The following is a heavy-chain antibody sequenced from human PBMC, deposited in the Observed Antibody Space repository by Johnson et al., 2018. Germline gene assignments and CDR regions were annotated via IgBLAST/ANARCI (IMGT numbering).Heavy chain of an antibody. CDR2: ISSNGDST. Sequence: VQLVESGGGSVQPGGSLRLSCAASGFTFSSYAMHWVRQAPGKGLQCVSGISSNGDSTYYADSVKGRFSISRDNSKNTLYLQMGGLRAGDTAVYYCARERGCVGGAGGYSGIYYNYYMDVWGKGTTVTVSS. CDR3: ARERGCVGGAGGYSGIYYNYYMDV. J-gene: IGHJ6*03. CDR1: GFTFSSYA. D-gene: IGHD2-15*01. V-gene: IGHV3-64*07.